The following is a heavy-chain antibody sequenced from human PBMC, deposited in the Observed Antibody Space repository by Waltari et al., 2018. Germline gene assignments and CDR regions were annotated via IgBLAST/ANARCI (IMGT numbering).Heavy chain of an antibody. Sequence: QVQLQQWGAGLLKPSETLSLTCAVYGGSFSGYYWSWIRQPPGKGREWIGEINHSESTNYNPSLKSRVTISVDTSKDQFSLKLSSVTAADTAVYYCARSRKQQLGKDSYYYYGMDVWGQGTTVTVSS. V-gene: IGHV4-34*01. CDR3: ARSRKQQLGKDSYYYYGMDV. J-gene: IGHJ6*02. CDR1: GGSFSGYY. D-gene: IGHD6-13*01. CDR2: INHSEST.